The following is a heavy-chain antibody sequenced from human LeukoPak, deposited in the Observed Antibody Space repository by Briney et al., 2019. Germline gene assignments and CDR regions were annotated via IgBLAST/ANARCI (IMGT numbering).Heavy chain of an antibody. D-gene: IGHD6-19*01. Sequence: GGSLRLSCAASGFTFSSYAMRWVRQTPGKGLEWVSAISGSGGSKYYADSVKGRFTISRDNCKNKLYLQMNSLRDEDTAVYYCAKELTDSSGWAFDYSGQGTLVTVSS. J-gene: IGHJ4*02. V-gene: IGHV3-23*01. CDR3: AKELTDSSGWAFDY. CDR1: GFTFSSYA. CDR2: ISGSGGSK.